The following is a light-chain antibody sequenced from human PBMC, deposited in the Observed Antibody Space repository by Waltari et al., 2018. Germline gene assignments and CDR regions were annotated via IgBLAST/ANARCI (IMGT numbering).Light chain of an antibody. V-gene: IGKV4-1*01. J-gene: IGKJ4*01. CDR2: WAF. Sequence: DIVMTQSPDSLTVSLGERATIICKSSQSISDSSNNKDYLAWYQQNPGQPPKLLIYWAFTRESGVPDRFSGSGSETDFTLTITSLQAEDVAVYYCQQYLRFPLTFGGGTKVEI. CDR3: QQYLRFPLT. CDR1: QSISDSSNNKDY.